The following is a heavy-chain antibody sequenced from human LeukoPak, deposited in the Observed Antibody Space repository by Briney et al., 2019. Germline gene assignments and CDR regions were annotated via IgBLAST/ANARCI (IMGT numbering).Heavy chain of an antibody. CDR2: IYTSGST. V-gene: IGHV4-61*02. Sequence: SETLSLTCTVSGGSISSGSYYWSWIRHPAGKGLEWIGRIYTSGSTNYNPSLKSRVTISVDTSKNQFSLKLSSVTAADTAVYYCASASTTHYYYYYGMDVWGQGTTVTVSS. CDR3: ASASTTHYYYYYGMDV. CDR1: GGSISSGSYY. D-gene: IGHD1-1*01. J-gene: IGHJ6*02.